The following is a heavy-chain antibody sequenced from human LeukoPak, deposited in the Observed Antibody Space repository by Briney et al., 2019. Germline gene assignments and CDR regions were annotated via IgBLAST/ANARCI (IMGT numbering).Heavy chain of an antibody. CDR3: ARNRGDPSYFDY. D-gene: IGHD4-17*01. V-gene: IGHV3-21*01. CDR1: GFTFNGYS. Sequence: GGPLRLSCTASGFTFNGYSMNWVRQAPGKGLEWVSSISTSSSYIYYADSVKGRFTISRNNPKNSLYPQMNSLRAEDTAVYYCARNRGDPSYFDYWGQGTLVTVSS. J-gene: IGHJ4*02. CDR2: ISTSSSYI.